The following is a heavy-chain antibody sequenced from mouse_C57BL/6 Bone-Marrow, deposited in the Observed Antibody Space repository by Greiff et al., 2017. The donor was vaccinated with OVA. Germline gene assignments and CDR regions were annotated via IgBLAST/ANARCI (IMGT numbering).Heavy chain of an antibody. CDR2: IWRGGST. J-gene: IGHJ4*01. CDR1: GFPLTSSG. CDR3: DKNGEVYDCDEEYAMDY. D-gene: IGHD2-4*01. Sequence: VQLQQSGPGLVQPSQSLSITCTVSGFPLTSSGVHWVRQPPGKGLEWLGVIWRGGSTDYNAAFMPRLSITKDNCKSQVFIKMNSLQAEDTDIYYSDKNGEVYDCDEEYAMDYWGQGTSVTVSS. V-gene: IGHV2-5*01.